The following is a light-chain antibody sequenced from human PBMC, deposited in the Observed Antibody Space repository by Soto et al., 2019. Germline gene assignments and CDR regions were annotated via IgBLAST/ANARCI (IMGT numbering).Light chain of an antibody. V-gene: IGKV3-15*01. J-gene: IGKJ3*01. CDR2: GAS. CDR3: QQYNNWPFT. Sequence: ERVMTQSPATLSVSPGERATLSCRASHSISSNLAWYQQKPGQAPRLLIYGASTRATGIPARFSGSGSGTEFTLNISSLQSEYFAVYYCQQYNNWPFTFGLGTKLDI. CDR1: HSISSN.